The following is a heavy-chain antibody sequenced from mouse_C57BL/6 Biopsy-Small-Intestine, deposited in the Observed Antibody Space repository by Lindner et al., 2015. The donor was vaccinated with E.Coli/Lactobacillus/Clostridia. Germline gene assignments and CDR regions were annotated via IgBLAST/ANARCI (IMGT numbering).Heavy chain of an antibody. CDR2: IDPEDGET. J-gene: IGHJ2*01. CDR1: GFNIKDSL. CDR3: AELGRYYFDY. V-gene: IGHV14-1*01. D-gene: IGHD4-1*01. Sequence: VQLQESGADLVRPGASVKLSCTASGFNIKDSLLHWVKQRPEQGLEWIGWIDPEDGETKYAPKFQDKATITADTSSNTAYLRLSSLTSEDTAIYYCAELGRYYFDYWGQGTTLTVSS.